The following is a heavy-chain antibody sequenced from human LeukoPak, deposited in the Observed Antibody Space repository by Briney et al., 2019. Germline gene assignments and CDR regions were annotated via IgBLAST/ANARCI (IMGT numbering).Heavy chain of an antibody. CDR1: GFTFSNAW. V-gene: IGHV3-15*07. Sequence: GGSLRPSCAASGFTFSNAWMNWVRQAPGKGLEWVGRIKSKTDGGTTDYAAPVKGRFTISRDDSKNTLYLQMNSLKTEDTAVYYCTPESRGYCSGGSCRGYWGQGTLVTVSS. CDR3: TPESRGYCSGGSCRGY. CDR2: IKSKTDGGTT. D-gene: IGHD2-15*01. J-gene: IGHJ4*02.